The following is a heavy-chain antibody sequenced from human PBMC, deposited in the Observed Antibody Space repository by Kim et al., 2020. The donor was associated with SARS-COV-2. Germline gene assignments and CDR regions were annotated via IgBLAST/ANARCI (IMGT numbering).Heavy chain of an antibody. Sequence: GGSLRLSCAASGFTFSSYGMHWVRQAPGKGLEWVAVISYDGSNKYYADSVKGRFTISRDNSKNTLYLQMNSLRAEDTAVYYCAKDRDSSGYYHLFDYWGQGTLVTVS. D-gene: IGHD3-22*01. CDR2: ISYDGSNK. CDR1: GFTFSSYG. J-gene: IGHJ4*02. CDR3: AKDRDSSGYYHLFDY. V-gene: IGHV3-30*18.